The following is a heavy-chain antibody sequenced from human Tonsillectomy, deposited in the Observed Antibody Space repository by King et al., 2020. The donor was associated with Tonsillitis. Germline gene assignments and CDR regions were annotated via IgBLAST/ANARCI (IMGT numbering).Heavy chain of an antibody. D-gene: IGHD4-11*01. CDR1: GFSFSRAW. V-gene: IGHV3-15*01. CDR2: IKSRSDGGTT. CDR3: TTGLPVDY. Sequence: QLVQSGGGLVKPGGSLRLSCAASGFSFSRAWMSWVRQAPGKGLEWVGQIKSRSDGGTTDYGAPVKGRFTISRDDSKNTLYLQMNSLKSEDTALYYCTTGLPVDYWGQGTLVTISS. J-gene: IGHJ4*02.